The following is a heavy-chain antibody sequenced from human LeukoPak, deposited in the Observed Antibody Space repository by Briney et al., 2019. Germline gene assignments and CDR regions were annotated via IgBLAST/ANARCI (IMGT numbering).Heavy chain of an antibody. CDR3: ARGLGIYYDSSGYYPSFDY. V-gene: IGHV1-46*01. D-gene: IGHD3-22*01. J-gene: IGHJ4*02. Sequence: ASVKVSCKASGYTFTGYYMHWVRQAPGQGLEWMGIINPSGGSTSYAQKFQGRVTMTRDTSTSTVYMELSSLRSEDTAVYYCARGLGIYYDSSGYYPSFDYWGQGTLVTVSS. CDR1: GYTFTGYY. CDR2: INPSGGST.